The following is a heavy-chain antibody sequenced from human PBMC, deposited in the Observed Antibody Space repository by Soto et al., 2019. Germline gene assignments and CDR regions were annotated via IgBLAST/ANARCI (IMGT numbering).Heavy chain of an antibody. CDR2: IYYSGST. CDR3: ARGLIGGWYPPTDFDY. Sequence: TSETLSLTCTVSGGSISSYYWSWIRQPPGKGLEWIGYIYYSGSTNYNPSLKSRVTISVDTSKNQFSLKLSSVTAADTAVYYCARGLIGGWYPPTDFDYWGQGTLVTVSS. V-gene: IGHV4-59*01. J-gene: IGHJ4*02. D-gene: IGHD6-19*01. CDR1: GGSISSYY.